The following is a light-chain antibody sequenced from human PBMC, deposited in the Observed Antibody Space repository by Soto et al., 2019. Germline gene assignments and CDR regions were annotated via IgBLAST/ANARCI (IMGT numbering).Light chain of an antibody. CDR3: QHYKIYPWA. Sequence: DIQMTQSPSTLSASVGDRVTITCRASQSINNWLAWFQQKPGKAPKLLIYRASTLQSGVPSRFSGSGSETEFTLTINSVQPDDFAAYFCQHYKIYPWAFGQGTKVEI. V-gene: IGKV1-5*03. CDR2: RAS. J-gene: IGKJ1*01. CDR1: QSINNW.